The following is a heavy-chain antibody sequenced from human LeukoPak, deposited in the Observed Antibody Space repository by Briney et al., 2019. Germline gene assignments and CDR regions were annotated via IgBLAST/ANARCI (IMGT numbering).Heavy chain of an antibody. CDR3: ARGSFPLSIIVGAFFDY. Sequence: ASVRVSCKASGYTFTGYYTHWVRQAPGQGLEWMGWINPNSGGTNYAQKFQGRVTMTRDTSISTASMELSSLRSDDTAVYYCARGSFPLSIIVGAFFDYWGQGTLVTVSS. D-gene: IGHD1-26*01. J-gene: IGHJ4*02. CDR2: INPNSGGT. CDR1: GYTFTGYY. V-gene: IGHV1-2*02.